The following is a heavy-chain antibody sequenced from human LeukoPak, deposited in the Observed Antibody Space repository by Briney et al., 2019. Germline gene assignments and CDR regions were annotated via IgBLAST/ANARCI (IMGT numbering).Heavy chain of an antibody. CDR2: ISGSSGST. D-gene: IGHD5-12*01. Sequence: GGSLRLSCAASGFTFSSYAMSWVRQAPGKGLEWVSAISGSSGSTYYADSVKGRFTISRDNSKNTLYLQMNSLRAEDTAIYYCARAYSPPWITASYAFDMWGQGTMVTVSS. J-gene: IGHJ3*02. CDR3: ARAYSPPWITASYAFDM. V-gene: IGHV3-23*01. CDR1: GFTFSSYA.